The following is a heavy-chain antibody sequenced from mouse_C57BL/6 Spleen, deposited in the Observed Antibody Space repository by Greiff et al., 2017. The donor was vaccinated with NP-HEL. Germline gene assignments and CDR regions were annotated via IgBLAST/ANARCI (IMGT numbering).Heavy chain of an antibody. V-gene: IGHV6-3*01. D-gene: IGHD4-1*01. CDR2: IRLKSDNYAT. CDR1: GFTFSNYW. J-gene: IGHJ3*01. CDR3: TANWPWFAY. Sequence: EVQRVESGGGLVQPGGSMKLSCVASGFTFSNYWMNWVRQSPEKGLEWVAQIRLKSDNYATHYAESVKGRFTISRDDSKSSVYLQMNNLRAEDTGIYYCTANWPWFAYWGQGTLVTVSA.